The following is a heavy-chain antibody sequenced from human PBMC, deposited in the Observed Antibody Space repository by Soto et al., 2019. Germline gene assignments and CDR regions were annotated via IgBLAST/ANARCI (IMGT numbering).Heavy chain of an antibody. D-gene: IGHD3-3*01. CDR2: VYYSGST. CDR3: ARDLGRDFWSGYYGWFDP. Sequence: QVQLQESGPGLVKPSETLSLTCTVSGGSVSSGSYYWSWIRQPPGKGLEWIGYVYYSGSTNYNPSLKSRVTISVDTSKNQFSLKLSSVTAADTAVYYCARDLGRDFWSGYYGWFDPWGQGTLVTVSS. V-gene: IGHV4-61*01. CDR1: GGSVSSGSYY. J-gene: IGHJ5*02.